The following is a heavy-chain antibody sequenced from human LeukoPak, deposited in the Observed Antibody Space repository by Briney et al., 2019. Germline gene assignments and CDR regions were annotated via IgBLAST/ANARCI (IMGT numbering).Heavy chain of an antibody. V-gene: IGHV1-8*03. D-gene: IGHD3-3*01. CDR2: MNPNSGNT. Sequence: ASVKVSCKASGYTFTSYDINWVRQATGQGLEWMGWMNPNSGNTGYAQKFQGRVTITRNTSISTAYMELSSLRSEDTAVYYCARDPGADYDFWTGAFDIWGQGTMVTVSS. CDR3: ARDPGADYDFWTGAFDI. CDR1: GYTFTSYD. J-gene: IGHJ3*02.